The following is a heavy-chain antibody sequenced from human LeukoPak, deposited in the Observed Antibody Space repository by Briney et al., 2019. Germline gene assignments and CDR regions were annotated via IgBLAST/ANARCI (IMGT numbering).Heavy chain of an antibody. CDR3: ANFERTVAGPYNWFDP. D-gene: IGHD6-19*01. V-gene: IGHV1-2*02. Sequence: RASVKVSCKASGYTFTGYYMHWVRQAPGQGLEWMGWINPNSGGTNYAQKFQGRVTMTRDTSISTAYMELSRLRSDDTAVYYCANFERTVAGPYNWFDPWGQGTLVTVSS. CDR2: INPNSGGT. CDR1: GYTFTGYY. J-gene: IGHJ5*02.